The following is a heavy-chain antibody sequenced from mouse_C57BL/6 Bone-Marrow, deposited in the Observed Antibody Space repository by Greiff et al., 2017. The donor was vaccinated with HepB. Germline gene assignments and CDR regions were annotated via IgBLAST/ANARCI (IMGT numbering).Heavy chain of an antibody. Sequence: QVQLQQSGAELARPGASVKLSCKASGYTFTSYGISWVKQRTGQGLEWIGEIYPRNGNTYYNEKFKGKATLTADKSSSTAYMELRSLTSEDSAVYFCARFDYGYYFDYWGQGTTLTVSS. V-gene: IGHV1-81*01. CDR3: ARFDYGYYFDY. CDR1: GYTFTSYG. J-gene: IGHJ2*01. CDR2: IYPRNGNT. D-gene: IGHD2-4*01.